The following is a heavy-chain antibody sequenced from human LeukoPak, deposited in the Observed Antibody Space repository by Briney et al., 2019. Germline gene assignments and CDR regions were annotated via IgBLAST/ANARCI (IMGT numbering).Heavy chain of an antibody. D-gene: IGHD5-12*01. CDR1: GFTFSGSA. CDR3: AKGGFSGSDLSLHYFDY. J-gene: IGHJ4*02. Sequence: GGSLRLSCAASGFTFSGSAMHWVRQASGKGLEWVGRIRSKANSYATAYAASVKGRFTISRDDSKNTAYLQMNSLRAEDTAVYYCAKGGFSGSDLSLHYFDYWGQGTPVTVSS. V-gene: IGHV3-73*01. CDR2: IRSKANSYAT.